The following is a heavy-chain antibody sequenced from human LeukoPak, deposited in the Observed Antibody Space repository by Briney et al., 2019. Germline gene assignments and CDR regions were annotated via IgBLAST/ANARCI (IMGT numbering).Heavy chain of an antibody. D-gene: IGHD3-10*01. CDR2: ISSSGSTI. J-gene: IGHJ4*02. Sequence: PGGSLRLSCAASGFTFSDYYMSWIRQAPGKGLEWVSYISSSGSTIYYAGSVKGRFTISRDNAKNSLYLQMNSLRAEDTAVYYCASPGSGSYSQFDYWGQGTLVTVSS. CDR3: ASPGSGSYSQFDY. CDR1: GFTFSDYY. V-gene: IGHV3-11*04.